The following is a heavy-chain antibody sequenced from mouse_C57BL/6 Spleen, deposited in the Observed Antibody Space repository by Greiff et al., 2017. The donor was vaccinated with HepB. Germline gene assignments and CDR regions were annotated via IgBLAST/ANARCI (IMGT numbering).Heavy chain of an antibody. J-gene: IGHJ2*01. CDR3: ARDHYGSLDY. Sequence: VKLVESGAELVKPGASVKISCKASGYAFSSYWMNWVKQRPGKGLEWIGQIYPGDGDTNYNGKFKGKATLTADKSSSTAYMQLSSLTSEDSAVYFCARDHYGSLDYWGQGTTLTVSS. D-gene: IGHD1-1*01. V-gene: IGHV1-80*01. CDR1: GYAFSSYW. CDR2: IYPGDGDT.